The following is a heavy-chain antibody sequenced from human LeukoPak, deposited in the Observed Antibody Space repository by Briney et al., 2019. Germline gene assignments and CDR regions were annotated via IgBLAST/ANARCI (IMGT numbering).Heavy chain of an antibody. CDR2: IWYDGTNE. CDR3: TRDMADGYTTGWFVS. V-gene: IGHV3-33*01. D-gene: IGHD2-2*02. Sequence: GTSLRLSCAASGFSFSSYGMHWVRQAPGKGLEWVALIWYDGTNEYYADSVKGRFTISRDNSKTTLCLQMNSLTAEDTGVYYCTRDMADGYTTGWFVSWGPGTQVTVSS. J-gene: IGHJ5*02. CDR1: GFSFSSYG.